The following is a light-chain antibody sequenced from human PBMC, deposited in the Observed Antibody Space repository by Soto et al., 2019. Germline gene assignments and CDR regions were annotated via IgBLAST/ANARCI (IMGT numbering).Light chain of an antibody. CDR1: QNINKN. J-gene: IGKJ2*01. Sequence: DIPMSQSPSSLSASVGDSVTISCRASQNINKNLNWYQQKSGKAPSLLIYEASTFQSGVPSRFRGSGSGTDFTLAITNLQPEDFATYYCQQSFHTPYTFGQGTKLEI. CDR2: EAS. V-gene: IGKV1-39*01. CDR3: QQSFHTPYT.